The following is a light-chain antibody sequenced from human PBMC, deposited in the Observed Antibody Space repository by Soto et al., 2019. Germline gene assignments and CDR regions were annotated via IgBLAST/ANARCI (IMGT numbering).Light chain of an antibody. CDR3: QQYSTWPLT. V-gene: IGKV3-15*01. J-gene: IGKJ4*01. Sequence: EVVMTQSPATLSVCPGERATLSCRASQSVSSTLAWYQQKPGQTPRLLIYGASTRATGIPARFSGSGSGTEFTLTISSLQSEDFAVYYCQQYSTWPLTFGGGTKVEIK. CDR1: QSVSST. CDR2: GAS.